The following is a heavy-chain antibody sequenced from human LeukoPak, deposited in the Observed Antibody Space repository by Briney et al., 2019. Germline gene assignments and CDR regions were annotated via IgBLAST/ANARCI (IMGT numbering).Heavy chain of an antibody. D-gene: IGHD4-17*01. Sequence: GASVKVSCKASGYTFTGYYMHWVRQAPGQGLEWMGWINPNSGGTNYAQKFQGRVTMTRDTSISTAYMELSRLRSDDTAVYYCARDRATVTTYYYMDVWGKGTTVTVSS. V-gene: IGHV1-2*02. CDR2: INPNSGGT. CDR3: ARDRATVTTYYYMDV. J-gene: IGHJ6*03. CDR1: GYTFTGYY.